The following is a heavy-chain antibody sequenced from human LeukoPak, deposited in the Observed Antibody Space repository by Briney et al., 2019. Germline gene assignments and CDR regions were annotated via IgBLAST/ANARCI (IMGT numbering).Heavy chain of an antibody. CDR1: GGSISSGGYS. CDR3: ARFQVDWNDRWFDP. D-gene: IGHD1-1*01. CDR2: IYHSGST. J-gene: IGHJ5*02. V-gene: IGHV4-30-2*01. Sequence: SETLSLTCAVSGGSISSGGYSWSWIRQPPGKGLEWIGYIYHSGSTYYNPSLKSRVTISVDRSKNQFSLKLSSVTAADTAVYYCARFQVDWNDRWFDPWGQGTLVTVSS.